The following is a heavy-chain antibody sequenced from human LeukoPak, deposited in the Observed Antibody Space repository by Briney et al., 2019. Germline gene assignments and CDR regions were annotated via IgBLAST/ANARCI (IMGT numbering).Heavy chain of an antibody. Sequence: PSETLSLTSTVSGGSISSYYWSWIRQPPGKGLEWIGYIYYSGSTNYNPSLKSRVTISVDTSKNQFSLKLSSVTAADTAVYYCARSKSSSWYNYWGQGTLVTVSS. D-gene: IGHD6-13*01. CDR1: GGSISSYY. V-gene: IGHV4-59*08. CDR2: IYYSGST. J-gene: IGHJ4*02. CDR3: ARSKSSSWYNY.